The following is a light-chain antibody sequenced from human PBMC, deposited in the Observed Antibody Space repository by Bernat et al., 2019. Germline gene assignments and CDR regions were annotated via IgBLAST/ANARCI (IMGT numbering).Light chain of an antibody. CDR1: SSDVGAYNY. Sequence: QSDLTQPASVSGSPGQSITISCTGTSSDVGAYNYVSWYQQDPGKAPKLMIYDVTNWPSGVSNRFSGSKSGNTAYLTISGLQAEDEADYYCSSYTSSATVVFGGGTKLTVL. CDR3: SSYTSSATVV. V-gene: IGLV2-14*01. CDR2: DVT. J-gene: IGLJ2*01.